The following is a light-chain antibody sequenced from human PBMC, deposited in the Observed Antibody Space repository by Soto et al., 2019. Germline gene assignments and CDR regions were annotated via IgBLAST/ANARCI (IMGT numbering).Light chain of an antibody. J-gene: IGKJ1*01. Sequence: DIQMTQSPSSLSASVGDRVTITCRASQSIRSYLNWYQQKPGKAPNLLIYAASSLQSGVPSRFSGSGSGTDFTLTISSLQPEDFATYYCQQNYNAPWTFGQGTKVDIK. CDR3: QQNYNAPWT. V-gene: IGKV1-39*01. CDR2: AAS. CDR1: QSIRSY.